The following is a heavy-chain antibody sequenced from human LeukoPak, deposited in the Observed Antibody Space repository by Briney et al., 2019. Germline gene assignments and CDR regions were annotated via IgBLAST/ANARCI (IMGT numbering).Heavy chain of an antibody. CDR1: GFTFGGYA. D-gene: IGHD4-11*01. CDR3: TRVTVEGSFDI. V-gene: IGHV3-49*04. Sequence: PGGSLRLSCTASGFTFGGYAMSWVRQAPGKGLEWVGFIRSKAYGGTTEYAASVKGRFTISRDDSKSIAYLQMNSLKTEDTAVYYCTRVTVEGSFDIWGQGTMVTVSS. J-gene: IGHJ3*02. CDR2: IRSKAYGGTT.